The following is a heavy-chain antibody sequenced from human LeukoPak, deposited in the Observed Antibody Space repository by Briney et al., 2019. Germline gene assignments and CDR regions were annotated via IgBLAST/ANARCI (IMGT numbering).Heavy chain of an antibody. D-gene: IGHD2/OR15-2a*01. CDR2: IKSKTDGGTT. CDR3: AKGESKDYLNYFDYLNYFDH. V-gene: IGHV3-15*01. Sequence: PGGPLRLSCAPSGFTFTNAWMSWVRHAPGKGLEGVGRIKSKTDGGTTDYAAHVKGRFTITRNDSKNTISPQMNSPRAEDTAIYYCAKGESKDYLNYFDYLNYFDHWGQGALVTVSS. CDR1: GFTFTNAW. J-gene: IGHJ4*02.